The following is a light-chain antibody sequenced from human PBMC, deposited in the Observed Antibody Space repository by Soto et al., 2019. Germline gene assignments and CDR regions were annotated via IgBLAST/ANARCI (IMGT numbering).Light chain of an antibody. CDR2: GAS. Sequence: IVLTQSPGTLSLSPGERVTLSCRASQSVRSSYLAWYQQKPGQAPSLLIYGASNRATGIPARFSGSGSGTDFTLTISSLEPEDFAVYYCQQRCNWPPVTFGGGTKVDIK. CDR3: QQRCNWPPVT. CDR1: QSVRSSY. V-gene: IGKV3-11*01. J-gene: IGKJ4*01.